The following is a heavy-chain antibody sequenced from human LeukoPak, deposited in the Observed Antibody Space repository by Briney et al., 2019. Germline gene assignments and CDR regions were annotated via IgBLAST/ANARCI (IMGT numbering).Heavy chain of an antibody. J-gene: IGHJ4*02. V-gene: IGHV4-59*08. D-gene: IGHD4-23*01. Sequence: SETLSLTCTVSGASISSYYWSWIRQPPGKGLEWIGYISYSGSTNYNPSLKSRVIISVDMSKNQFSLRLNSVTAADTAVYYCARHADGNSDYWGQGALVTVSS. CDR3: ARHADGNSDY. CDR1: GASISSYY. CDR2: ISYSGST.